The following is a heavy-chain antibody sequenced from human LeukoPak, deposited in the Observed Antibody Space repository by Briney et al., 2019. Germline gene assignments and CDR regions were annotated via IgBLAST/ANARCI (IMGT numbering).Heavy chain of an antibody. D-gene: IGHD3-10*01. CDR1: GFTFSSYA. Sequence: GGSLRLSCTASGFTFSSYAMSWVRQAPGKGLEWVSAISGSGGSTYYADSVKGRFTISRDNSKNTLYLQMNSLRAEDTAVYYCAKDRGGTMVRGATDYWGQGTLVTVSS. CDR3: AKDRGGTMVRGATDY. CDR2: ISGSGGST. J-gene: IGHJ4*02. V-gene: IGHV3-23*01.